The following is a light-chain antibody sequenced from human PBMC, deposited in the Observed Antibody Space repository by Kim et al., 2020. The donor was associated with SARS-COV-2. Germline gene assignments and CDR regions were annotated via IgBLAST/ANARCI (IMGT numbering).Light chain of an antibody. V-gene: IGLV2-8*01. CDR3: SSYAGSNIGV. CDR2: EVY. Sequence: GQSVTLSCTGTSSDIGNYNFVSWYHHHPGKVPKLIIFEVYKRPSGVPGRFSGSKSGNTASLTVSGLQPEDEGDYYCSSYAGSNIGVFGTGTKVTVL. J-gene: IGLJ1*01. CDR1: SSDIGNYNF.